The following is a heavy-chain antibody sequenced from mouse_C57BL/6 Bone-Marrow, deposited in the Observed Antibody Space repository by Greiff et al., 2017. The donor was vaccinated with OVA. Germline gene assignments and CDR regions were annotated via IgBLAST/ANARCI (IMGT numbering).Heavy chain of an antibody. CDR1: GYTFTDYY. D-gene: IGHD2-5*01. CDR2: IFPGSGST. CDR3: ARWAYYSNYVDWYFDV. Sequence: QVHVKQSGPELVKPGASVKISCKASGYTFTDYYINWVKQRPGQGLEWIGWIFPGSGSTYYNEKFKGKATLTVDKSSSTAYMLLSSLTSEDSAVYFCARWAYYSNYVDWYFDVWGTGTTVTVSS. V-gene: IGHV1-75*01. J-gene: IGHJ1*03.